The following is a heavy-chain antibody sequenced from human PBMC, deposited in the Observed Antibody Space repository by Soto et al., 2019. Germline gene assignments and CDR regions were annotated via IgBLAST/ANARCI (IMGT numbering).Heavy chain of an antibody. CDR1: GFTFSSSE. J-gene: IGHJ4*02. V-gene: IGHV3-48*03. Sequence: LRLSCAASGFTFSSSEMNWVRQAPGKGLEWVSYITSSGSSTYYADSVKGRFTISRDNAKNSLYLQMNSLRAEDTAVYYCAKGNSPVDVYWGQGTLVTVSS. CDR3: AKGNSPVDVY. CDR2: ITSSGSST. D-gene: IGHD2-21*01.